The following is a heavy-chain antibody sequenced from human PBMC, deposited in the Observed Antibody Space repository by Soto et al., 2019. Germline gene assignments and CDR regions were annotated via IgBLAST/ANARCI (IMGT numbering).Heavy chain of an antibody. CDR1: GFTFSSSE. J-gene: IGHJ4*02. V-gene: IGHV3-48*03. Sequence: LRLSCAASGFTFSSSEMNWVRQAPGKGLEWVSYITSSGSSTYYADSVKGRFTISRDNAKNSLYLQMNSLRAEDTAVYYCAKGNSPVDVYWGQGTLVTVSS. CDR3: AKGNSPVDVY. CDR2: ITSSGSST. D-gene: IGHD2-21*01.